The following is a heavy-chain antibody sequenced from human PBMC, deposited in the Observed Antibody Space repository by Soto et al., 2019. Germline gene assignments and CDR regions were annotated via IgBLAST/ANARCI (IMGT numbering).Heavy chain of an antibody. CDR2: ISGRGGSR. V-gene: IGHV3-23*01. Sequence: EVQLLESGGGLVQPGGSLRLSCAASGFTFSSDAMSWVRQAPGKGLEWVSAISGRGGSRYYADSVKVRFTISRDNSKNTLYLQMNSLRAEDTAVYYCAKAPLYYYDSSGYYGPSTYYCDYWGQGTLVTVSS. J-gene: IGHJ4*02. D-gene: IGHD3-22*01. CDR1: GFTFSSDA. CDR3: AKAPLYYYDSSGYYGPSTYYCDY.